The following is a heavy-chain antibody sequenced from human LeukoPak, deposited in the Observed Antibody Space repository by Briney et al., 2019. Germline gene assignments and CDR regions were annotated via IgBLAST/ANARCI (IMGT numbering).Heavy chain of an antibody. CDR1: GGSISSYY. J-gene: IGHJ4*02. CDR3: AREGLNYYDSSGYLFDY. CDR2: IYYSGST. D-gene: IGHD3-22*01. V-gene: IGHV4-59*01. Sequence: SETLSLTCTVSGGSISSYYWSWIRQPPGKGLEWIGYIYYSGSTNYNPSLKSRVTISVDTSKNQFSLKLSSVTAADTAVYYCAREGLNYYDSSGYLFDYWGQGTLVTVSS.